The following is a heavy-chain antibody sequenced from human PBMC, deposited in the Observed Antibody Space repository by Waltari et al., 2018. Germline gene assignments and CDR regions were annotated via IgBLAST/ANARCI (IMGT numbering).Heavy chain of an antibody. D-gene: IGHD3-22*01. J-gene: IGHJ4*02. CDR3: ARLPTKYYDSLGWGFFDQ. CDR1: GDFLSNDH. Sequence: HVQLQESGPGLVKPSETLSLTCTVSGDFLSNDHWPWIRQAPGKGLEWIAYLRNSGGTKCTPSLESRVTVSVDTSKKQFSLRLTSVTAADTAVYYCARLPTKYYDSLGWGFFDQWGQGILVTVSS. CDR2: LRNSGGT. V-gene: IGHV4-59*08.